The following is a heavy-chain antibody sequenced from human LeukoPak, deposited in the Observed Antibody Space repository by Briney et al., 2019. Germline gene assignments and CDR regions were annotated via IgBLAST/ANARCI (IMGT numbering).Heavy chain of an antibody. CDR1: GFTFSSYG. V-gene: IGHV3-30*02. CDR3: AKSVIPNSYQGTYYMDV. J-gene: IGHJ6*03. D-gene: IGHD3-16*02. Sequence: QPGGSLRHSCAASGFTFSSYGMHWVRQAPGEGLEWVAFIRHDETRIFYGDSVKGRFTISRDNSKNMVYLQLNSLSAEDTALYYCAKSVIPNSYQGTYYMDVWGKGTTVTVFS. CDR2: IRHDETRI.